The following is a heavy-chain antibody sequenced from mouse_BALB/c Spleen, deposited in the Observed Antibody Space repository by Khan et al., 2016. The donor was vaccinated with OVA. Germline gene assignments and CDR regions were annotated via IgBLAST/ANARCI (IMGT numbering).Heavy chain of an antibody. D-gene: IGHD2-14*01. J-gene: IGHJ1*01. V-gene: IGHV9-4*02. Sequence: QIQLVQSGPELKKSGETVRISCKASGYTFTTAGMQWVQKMPGKGLKWIGWINTHSGVPKYAEDFKGRFAFSLETSVSTAYLQISNLKNEDTATYFCARSYRYYWYFDVWGAGTTVTVSS. CDR1: GYTFTTAG. CDR3: ARSYRYYWYFDV. CDR2: INTHSGVP.